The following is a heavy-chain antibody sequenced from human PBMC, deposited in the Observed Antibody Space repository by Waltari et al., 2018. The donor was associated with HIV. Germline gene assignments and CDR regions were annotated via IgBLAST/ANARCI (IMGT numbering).Heavy chain of an antibody. D-gene: IGHD3-22*01. J-gene: IGHJ4*02. Sequence: EVQLVESGGGLVQPGGSLRLSCAVSGFTFSSYSMSWVRQAPGKGLGLVSYISVSSSTIYYTDSVKGRFTISRDNAKNSLYLQMNSLRAEDTAVYYCARVVYDSSGYWFAYWGQGTLVTVSS. CDR1: GFTFSSYS. V-gene: IGHV3-48*01. CDR2: ISVSSSTI. CDR3: ARVVYDSSGYWFAY.